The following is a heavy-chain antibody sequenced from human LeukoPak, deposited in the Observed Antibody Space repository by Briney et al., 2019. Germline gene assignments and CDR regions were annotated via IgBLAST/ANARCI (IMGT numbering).Heavy chain of an antibody. D-gene: IGHD4-17*01. CDR2: AHTSGST. Sequence: SETLSLTCTVSGGSISSGSYYWSWIRQPAGKGLEWIGRAHTSGSTNYNPSLKSRVTMSVDTSKNQFSLKLSSVTAADTAIYYCARDMGPTVTTKTYYFDYWGQGTLVTVSS. CDR1: GGSISSGSYY. CDR3: ARDMGPTVTTKTYYFDY. J-gene: IGHJ4*02. V-gene: IGHV4-61*02.